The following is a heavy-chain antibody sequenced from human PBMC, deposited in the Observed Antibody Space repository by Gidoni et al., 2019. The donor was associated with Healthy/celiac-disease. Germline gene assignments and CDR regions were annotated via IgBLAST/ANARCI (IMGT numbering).Heavy chain of an antibody. Sequence: EVQLVESGGGLVKPGGSLRIYCAASGFTFRRPSMNWVRQAPGKGLEWVSSISSSSSYIYYADSVKGRFTISRDNAKNSLYLQINSLRAEDTAVYYCARTLTYYDFWSGYSEEEGMDVWGQGTTVTVSS. J-gene: IGHJ6*02. D-gene: IGHD3-3*01. CDR2: ISSSSSYI. CDR3: ARTLTYYDFWSGYSEEEGMDV. V-gene: IGHV3-21*01. CDR1: GFTFRRPS.